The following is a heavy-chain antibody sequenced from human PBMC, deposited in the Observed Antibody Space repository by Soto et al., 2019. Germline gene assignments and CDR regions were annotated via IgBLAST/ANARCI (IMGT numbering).Heavy chain of an antibody. J-gene: IGHJ3*02. Sequence: PGGSLRLSCAASEFTFSNYPMTWVRQTPGEGLDWVATISNDGSQTYYADSVKGRFTISRDNSKNTLYLQMNSLRAEDTAVYYCAKEGNGLSHAFDIWGQGTMVTVSS. D-gene: IGHD2-8*01. CDR3: AKEGNGLSHAFDI. CDR2: ISNDGSQT. V-gene: IGHV3-23*01. CDR1: EFTFSNYP.